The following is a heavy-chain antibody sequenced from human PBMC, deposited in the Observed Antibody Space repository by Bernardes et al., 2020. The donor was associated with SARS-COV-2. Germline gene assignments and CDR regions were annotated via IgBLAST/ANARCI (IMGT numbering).Heavy chain of an antibody. V-gene: IGHV3-30-3*01. CDR3: ARDLPDAFDI. J-gene: IGHJ3*02. CDR1: GFTFSSYA. Sequence: GGSLRLSCAASGFTFSSYAMHWVRQAPGKGLERVAIISYDGTSEYYADSVKGRFTISRDNSRGTLYLQMDSLRAEDTAVYYCARDLPDAFDIWGQGTMVTVSS. CDR2: ISYDGTSE.